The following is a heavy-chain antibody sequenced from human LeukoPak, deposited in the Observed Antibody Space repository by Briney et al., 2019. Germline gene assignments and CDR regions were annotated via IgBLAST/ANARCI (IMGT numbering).Heavy chain of an antibody. J-gene: IGHJ4*02. CDR1: GYTFTSYA. CDR2: INGVNGKT. V-gene: IGHV1-3*01. CDR3: ARAWGGSTSCYPY. D-gene: IGHD2-2*01. Sequence: ASVKVSCKASGYTFTSYALHWVRQAPGQRLEWMGWINGVNGKTKYSEKFQDRVSFTRDTSASTAYMELSSLRSEDTAVYFCARAWGGSTSCYPYWGQGTLVTVSS.